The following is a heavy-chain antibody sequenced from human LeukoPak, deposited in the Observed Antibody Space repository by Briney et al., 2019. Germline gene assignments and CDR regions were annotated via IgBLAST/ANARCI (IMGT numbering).Heavy chain of an antibody. Sequence: PGGSLRLSCAASGFTFSSYSMNWGRQAPGKGLEWVSSTSSSGSYIYYADSVKGRFTISRDNAKNSLYLEVNSLRAEDTAMYYCARAKVSGYSYAPSFWGQGTLVTVSS. J-gene: IGHJ4*02. D-gene: IGHD5-18*01. CDR2: TSSSGSYI. CDR3: ARAKVSGYSYAPSF. V-gene: IGHV3-21*01. CDR1: GFTFSSYS.